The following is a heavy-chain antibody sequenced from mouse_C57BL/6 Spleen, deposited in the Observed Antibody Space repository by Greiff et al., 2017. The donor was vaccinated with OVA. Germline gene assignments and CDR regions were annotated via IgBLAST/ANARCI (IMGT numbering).Heavy chain of an antibody. Sequence: VQLQQPGAELVKPGASVKLSCKASGYTFTSYWMHWVKQRPGQGLEWIGMIHPNSGSTNYNEKFKSKATLTVDKSSSTAYMQLSSLTSEDSAVYYCARGSGTLKNAMDYWGQGTSVTVSS. J-gene: IGHJ4*01. D-gene: IGHD4-1*01. V-gene: IGHV1-64*01. CDR1: GYTFTSYW. CDR3: ARGSGTLKNAMDY. CDR2: IHPNSGST.